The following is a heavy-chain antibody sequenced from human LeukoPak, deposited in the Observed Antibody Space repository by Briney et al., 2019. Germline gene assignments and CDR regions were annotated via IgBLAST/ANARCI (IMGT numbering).Heavy chain of an antibody. V-gene: IGHV4-59*01. CDR2: IYHSGST. CDR3: ARDGPAYTSRWYDYYYGLDV. Sequence: SETLSLTCTVSGDSIGSYFWSWIRQSPGKGLEWIGHIYHSGSTNYNPSLKSRVTISIDTSKNQFSLKLTSVTSADTAVYYCARDGPAYTSRWYDYYYGLDVWGQGTTVTVSS. CDR1: GDSIGSYF. J-gene: IGHJ6*02. D-gene: IGHD2-2*01.